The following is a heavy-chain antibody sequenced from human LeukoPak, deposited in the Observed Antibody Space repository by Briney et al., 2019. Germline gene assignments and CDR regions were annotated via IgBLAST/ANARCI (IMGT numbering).Heavy chain of an antibody. D-gene: IGHD3-16*01. CDR1: GYTFTSYD. CDR3: ARGVDPGYYVWGSCHYYYYMDV. V-gene: IGHV1-8*01. Sequence: ASVKVSCKASGYTFTSYDINWARQATGQGHEWMGWMNPNSGNTGYAQKFQGRVTMTRNTSISTAYMELSSLRSEDTAVYYCARGVDPGYYVWGSCHYYYYMDVWGKGTTVTISS. CDR2: MNPNSGNT. J-gene: IGHJ6*03.